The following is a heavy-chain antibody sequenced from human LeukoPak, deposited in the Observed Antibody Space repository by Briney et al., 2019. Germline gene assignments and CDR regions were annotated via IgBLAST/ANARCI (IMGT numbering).Heavy chain of an antibody. D-gene: IGHD2-8*01. CDR3: AGEVYEHVISLDY. CDR1: GFTFSSYW. V-gene: IGHV3-7*01. CDR2: IKQDGSEK. J-gene: IGHJ4*02. Sequence: GGSLRLSCAASGFTFSSYWMSWVRQAPGKGLEWVANIKQDGSEKYYVDSVKGRFTISRDNAKNSLYLQMNSLRAEDTAVYYCAGEVYEHVISLDYWGQGTLVTVSS.